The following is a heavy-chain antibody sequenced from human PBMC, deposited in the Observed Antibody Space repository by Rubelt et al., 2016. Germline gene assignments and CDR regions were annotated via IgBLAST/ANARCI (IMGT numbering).Heavy chain of an antibody. CDR3: AREATSWFDP. J-gene: IGHJ5*02. CDR2: INPSGGST. CDR1: GYTFTSYY. Sequence: QVQLVQSGAEVKKPGASVKVSCKASGYTFTSYYMHWVRQAPGQGLEWMGIINPSGGSTSYAQKLQVRVTMTTDTSTSTAYMELRRLRSDDTAVYYCAREATSWFDPWGQGTLVTVSS. D-gene: IGHD5-12*01. V-gene: IGHV1-46*01.